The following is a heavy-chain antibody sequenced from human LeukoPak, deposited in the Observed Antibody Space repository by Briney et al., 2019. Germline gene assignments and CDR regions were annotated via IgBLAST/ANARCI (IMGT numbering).Heavy chain of an antibody. V-gene: IGHV4-59*01. J-gene: IGHJ6*03. CDR2: IYFSGST. D-gene: IGHD2-15*01. CDR1: GGSISSYS. CDR3: ARGGYCSGGSCYYYYYYMDV. Sequence: TPETLSLTCTVSGGSISSYSWSWIRQPPGEGLGWIGYIYFSGSTNYNPSLKSRVTISVDTSKNQSSLKLSSVTAADTAVYYCARGGYCSGGSCYYYYYYMDVWGKGTTVTVSS.